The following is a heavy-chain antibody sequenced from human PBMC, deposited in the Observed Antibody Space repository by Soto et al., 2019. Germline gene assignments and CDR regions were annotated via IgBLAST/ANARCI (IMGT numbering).Heavy chain of an antibody. V-gene: IGHV1-18*01. CDR3: ARDRRYYDILTGYPYFDY. J-gene: IGHJ4*02. Sequence: ASVKVSCKASGGTFSSYTISWVRQAPGQGLEWMGWISAYNGNTNYAQKLQGRVTMTTDTSTSTAYMELRSLRSDDTAVYYCARDRRYYDILTGYPYFDYWGQGTLVTVSS. D-gene: IGHD3-9*01. CDR1: GGTFSSYT. CDR2: ISAYNGNT.